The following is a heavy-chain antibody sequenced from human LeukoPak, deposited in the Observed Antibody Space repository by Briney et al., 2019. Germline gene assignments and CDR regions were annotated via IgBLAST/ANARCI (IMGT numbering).Heavy chain of an antibody. D-gene: IGHD6-13*01. J-gene: IGHJ4*02. CDR3: AKDRTGIIAAAAMAY. V-gene: IGHV3-30*18. CDR2: ISYDGSNK. CDR1: GFTFSSYG. Sequence: PGGSLRLSCAASGFTFSSYGMHWVRQAPGKGLEWVAVISYDGSNKYYADSVKGRFTISRDNSKNTLYLQMNSLRAEDTAVCYCAKDRTGIIAAAAMAYWGQGTLVTVSS.